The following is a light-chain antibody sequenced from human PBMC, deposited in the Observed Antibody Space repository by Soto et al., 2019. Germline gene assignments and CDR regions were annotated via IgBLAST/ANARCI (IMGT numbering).Light chain of an antibody. CDR1: SSDVGGYNF. CDR3: NSYTSSSARV. J-gene: IGLJ3*02. CDR2: EVS. V-gene: IGLV2-14*01. Sequence: QSALTQPASVSGSPGQSITISCTGTSSDVGGYNFVSWYQQYPGKAPKVIIYEVSIRPSGVSHRFSGSKSGNTASLTISGLQAEDEADYYCNSYTSSSARVFGGGTKVTVL.